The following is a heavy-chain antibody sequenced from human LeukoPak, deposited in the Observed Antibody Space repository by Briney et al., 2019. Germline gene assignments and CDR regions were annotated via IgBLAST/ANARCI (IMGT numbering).Heavy chain of an antibody. CDR2: ISGNGDST. CDR1: GFTFSTCA. J-gene: IGHJ5*02. V-gene: IGHV3-64*01. Sequence: GGSLRLSCAASGFTFSTCAMHWVRQAPWKGLEYVAAISGNGDSTYYANSVKGRFTISRDNSKNTLYLQMGSLRPEDMAVYYCAREVYAGNWFDPWGQGTLVTVSS. CDR3: AREVYAGNWFDP. D-gene: IGHD2-8*01.